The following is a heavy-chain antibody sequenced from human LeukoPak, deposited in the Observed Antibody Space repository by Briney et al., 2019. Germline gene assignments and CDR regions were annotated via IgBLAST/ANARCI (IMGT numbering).Heavy chain of an antibody. D-gene: IGHD6-13*01. V-gene: IGHV4-4*07. CDR3: ARVPRSSSWADAFDI. CDR1: GGSISSYH. CDR2: IYTSGST. Sequence: PSETLSLTCTVSGGSISSYHWSWIRQPAGKGLEWIGRIYTSGSTNYNPSLKSRVTMSVDTSKNQFSLKLSSVTAADTAVYYCARVPRSSSWADAFDIWGQGTMVTVSS. J-gene: IGHJ3*02.